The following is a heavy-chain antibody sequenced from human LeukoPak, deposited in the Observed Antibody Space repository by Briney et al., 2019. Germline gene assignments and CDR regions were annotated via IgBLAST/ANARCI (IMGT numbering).Heavy chain of an antibody. J-gene: IGHJ4*02. CDR3: AKDSSTGWYGDYFDY. CDR1: GFTFSSYG. D-gene: IGHD6-19*01. Sequence: PGGSLRLSCAASGFTFSSYGMNWVRQAPGKGLEWVAIVSSDKGNKYYVDSVKGRFTISRDNSKNTLYLQMNSLRADGTAVYYCAKDSSTGWYGDYFDYWGQGTLVTVSS. CDR2: VSSDKGNK. V-gene: IGHV3-30*18.